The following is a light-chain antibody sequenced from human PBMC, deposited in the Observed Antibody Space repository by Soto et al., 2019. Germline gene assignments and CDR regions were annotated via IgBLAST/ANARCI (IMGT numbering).Light chain of an antibody. CDR1: SGHSNYA. V-gene: IGLV4-69*01. CDR2: LNSDGSH. Sequence: QLVLTQSPSASASLGASVKLTCTLSSGHSNYAIAWHQQQSEQGPRYLRKLNSDGSHSKGDGIPDRFSGSSSGAERYLTIASLQSEDEADYYCQTWGSGIVVFGGGTKLTVL. J-gene: IGLJ2*01. CDR3: QTWGSGIVV.